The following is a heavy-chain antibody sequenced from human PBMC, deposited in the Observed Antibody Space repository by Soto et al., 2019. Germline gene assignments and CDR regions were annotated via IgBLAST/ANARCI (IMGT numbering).Heavy chain of an antibody. CDR2: IGKSGSDR. CDR3: MKVRDY. V-gene: IGHV3-23*04. Sequence: EVKLVESGGGLVQPGGSLRISCKVSGFMFSDYAMTWVRQAPGKGLEWVSSIGKSGSDRDYADSVKGRFTISRDNSENTVYLQMDSLKVEDTALYYCMKVRDYWGQGTQVIVS. J-gene: IGHJ4*02. CDR1: GFMFSDYA.